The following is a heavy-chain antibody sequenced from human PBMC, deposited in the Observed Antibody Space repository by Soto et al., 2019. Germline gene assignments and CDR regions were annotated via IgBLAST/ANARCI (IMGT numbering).Heavy chain of an antibody. CDR1: GGSISSGGYY. CDR2: IYYSGST. CDR3: ARGPATVTFDY. Sequence: ASETLSLTCTVSGGSISSGGYYWSWIRQHRGKGLEWIGYIYYSGSTYYNPSLKSRVTISVDTSKNQLSLKLSSVTAADTAVYYCARGPATVTFDYWGQGTLVTVSS. D-gene: IGHD4-17*01. J-gene: IGHJ4*02. V-gene: IGHV4-31*03.